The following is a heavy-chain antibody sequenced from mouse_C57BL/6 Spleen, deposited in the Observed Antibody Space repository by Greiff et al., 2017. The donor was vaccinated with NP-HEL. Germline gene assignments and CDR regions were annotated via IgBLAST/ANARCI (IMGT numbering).Heavy chain of an antibody. Sequence: EVQLQQSGAELVRPGASVKLSCTASGFNIKDDYMHWVKQRPEQGLEWIGWIDPENGDTEYASKFQGKATITADTSSNTAYLQLSSLTSEDTAVYYCTTVTTVVARDAMDYWGQGTSVTVSS. CDR3: TTVTTVVARDAMDY. CDR2: IDPENGDT. J-gene: IGHJ4*01. V-gene: IGHV14-4*01. D-gene: IGHD1-1*01. CDR1: GFNIKDDY.